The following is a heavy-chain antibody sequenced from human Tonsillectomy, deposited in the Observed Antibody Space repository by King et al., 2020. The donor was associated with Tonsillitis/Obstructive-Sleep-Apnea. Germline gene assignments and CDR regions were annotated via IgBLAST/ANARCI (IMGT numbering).Heavy chain of an antibody. CDR1: GYSFTTYW. J-gene: IGHJ6*03. V-gene: IGHV5-51*01. CDR3: ARQLSPPHYYYYMDV. Sequence: QLVQSGAEVKKPGESLKISCKGSGYSFTTYWIGWVRQMPGKGLEWMGVIYPGDSDTRYSPSFRGQVTISADKSISTAYLQWSSLKASDTAMYYCARQLSPPHYYYYMDVWGKGTPVTVS. CDR2: IYPGDSDT.